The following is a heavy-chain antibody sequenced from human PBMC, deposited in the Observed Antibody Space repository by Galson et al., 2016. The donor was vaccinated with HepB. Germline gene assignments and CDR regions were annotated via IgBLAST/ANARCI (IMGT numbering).Heavy chain of an antibody. Sequence: SCKASGGSLNNYPVSWVRQAPGQGLEWMGGLIPNFGTPTYAQKFQGRVTISADIFMTTAYMTLSSLTSEDTAIFYCARGRGKLWYFDLWGPGTLVTVSS. CDR2: LIPNFGTP. V-gene: IGHV1-69*06. D-gene: IGHD3-10*01. J-gene: IGHJ2*01. CDR3: ARGRGKLWYFDL. CDR1: GGSLNNYP.